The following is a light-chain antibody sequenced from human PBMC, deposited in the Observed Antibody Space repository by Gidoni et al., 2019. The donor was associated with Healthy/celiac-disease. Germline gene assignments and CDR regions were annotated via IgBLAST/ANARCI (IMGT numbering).Light chain of an antibody. J-gene: IGLJ2*01. CDR3: QAWDSSPVV. CDR2: QDS. CDR1: KLGDKY. Sequence: SYELTQPPSASVSPGQTASIPCSGDKLGDKYACWYQQKPGQSPVLVIYQDSKRPSGIPERFSGSNSGNTATLTISGTQAMDEADYYCQAWDSSPVVFGGGTKLTVL. V-gene: IGLV3-1*01.